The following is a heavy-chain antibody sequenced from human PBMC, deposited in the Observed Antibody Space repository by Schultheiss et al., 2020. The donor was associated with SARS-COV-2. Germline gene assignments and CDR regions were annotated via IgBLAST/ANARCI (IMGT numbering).Heavy chain of an antibody. J-gene: IGHJ4*02. D-gene: IGHD6-13*01. V-gene: IGHV1-2*02. CDR3: ARDQGYTSTWYCDY. CDR2: INPNSGGT. Sequence: ASVKVSCKASGYTFTGYYMHWVRQAPGQGLEWMGWINPNSGGTNYAQKFQGRVTMTRDTSISTAYMELRSLRSDDTAVYYCARDQGYTSTWYCDYWGQGTLVTVSS. CDR1: GYTFTGYY.